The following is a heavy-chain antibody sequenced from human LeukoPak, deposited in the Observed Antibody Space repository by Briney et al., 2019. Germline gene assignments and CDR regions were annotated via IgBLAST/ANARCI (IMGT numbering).Heavy chain of an antibody. V-gene: IGHV4-30-4*01. CDR1: GGSISSGDRY. D-gene: IGHD5-18*01. CDR3: ARYCYSYGYGGFDY. J-gene: IGHJ4*02. CDR2: IYSTGNT. Sequence: SQTLSLTCTVSGGSISSGDRYWSWIRQSPGKGLEWIGYIYSTGNTYYNPSLKSRVIISVDTSKNQFSLELNSVTAADTAVYYCARYCYSYGYGGFDYWGQGILVTVSS.